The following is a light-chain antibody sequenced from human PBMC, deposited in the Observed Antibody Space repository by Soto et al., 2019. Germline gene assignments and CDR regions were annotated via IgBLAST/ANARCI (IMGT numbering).Light chain of an antibody. J-gene: IGKJ2*01. CDR1: QSISIY. Sequence: DIQMTQSPSSLSASVGDRVTITCRASQSISIYLNWYQQKPGKAPKLLIYAASSFQRGDPSRISGSGSGTDFTLTISSMQPEYFATYYCQQSYSAPYTFGQGTKLDIK. V-gene: IGKV1-39*01. CDR2: AAS. CDR3: QQSYSAPYT.